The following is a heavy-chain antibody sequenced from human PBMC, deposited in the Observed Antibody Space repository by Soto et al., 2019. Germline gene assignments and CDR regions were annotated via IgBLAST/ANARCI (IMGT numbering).Heavy chain of an antibody. D-gene: IGHD3-10*01. Sequence: ASETLSLTCTVSGGSISSGDYYWSWIRQPPGKGLEWIGYIYNSGTTYYNPSLKSRVTISIDTSKNQFSLKLSSVTAADTAVYYCARGLMMSGSGSSSPSNWFDPWGQGTLVTVSS. J-gene: IGHJ5*02. CDR2: IYNSGTT. V-gene: IGHV4-30-4*01. CDR3: ARGLMMSGSGSSSPSNWFDP. CDR1: GGSISSGDYY.